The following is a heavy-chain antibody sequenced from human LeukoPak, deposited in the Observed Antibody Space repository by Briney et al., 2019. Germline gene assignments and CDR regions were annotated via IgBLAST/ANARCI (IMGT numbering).Heavy chain of an antibody. CDR3: ARCSYLPPYYYYYGMDV. CDR2: ISYDGSNK. CDR1: GFTFSSYA. V-gene: IGHV3-30-3*01. Sequence: GGSLRLSCAASGFTFSSYAMHWVRQAPGKGLEWVAVISYDGSNKYYADSVKGRFTISRDNSKNTLYLQMNSLRAEDTVVYYCARCSYLPPYYYYYGMDVWGQGTTVTVSS. D-gene: IGHD1-26*01. J-gene: IGHJ6*02.